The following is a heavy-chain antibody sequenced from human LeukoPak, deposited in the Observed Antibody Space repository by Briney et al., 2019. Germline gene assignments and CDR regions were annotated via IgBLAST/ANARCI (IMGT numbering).Heavy chain of an antibody. J-gene: IGHJ6*03. D-gene: IGHD1-1*01. CDR2: IYYSGST. Sequence: SETLSLTCTVSGGSISSYYWSWIRQPPGKGLEWIGYIYYSGSTNYNPSLKSRVTISVDTSKNQFSLKLSSVTAADTAVYYCARNVPSWNPTQHYYYYMDVWGKGTTVTISS. CDR1: GGSISSYY. CDR3: ARNVPSWNPTQHYYYYMDV. V-gene: IGHV4-59*01.